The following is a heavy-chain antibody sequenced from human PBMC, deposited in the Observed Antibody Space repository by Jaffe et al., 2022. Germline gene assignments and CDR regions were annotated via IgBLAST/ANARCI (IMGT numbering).Heavy chain of an antibody. CDR3: ARERGYSSVIDY. Sequence: QVQLQESGPGLVKPSQTLSLTCTVSGGSISSGSYYWSWIRQPAGKGLEWIGRIYTSGSTNYNPSLKSRVTISVDTSKNQFSLKLSSVTAADTAVYYCARERGYSSVIDYWGQGTLVTVSS. J-gene: IGHJ4*02. CDR1: GGSISSGSYY. V-gene: IGHV4-61*02. CDR2: IYTSGST. D-gene: IGHD6-25*01.